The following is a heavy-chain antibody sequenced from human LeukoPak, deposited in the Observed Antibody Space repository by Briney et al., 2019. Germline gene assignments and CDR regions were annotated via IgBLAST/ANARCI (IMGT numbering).Heavy chain of an antibody. J-gene: IGHJ4*02. CDR1: GGSISSGGYY. Sequence: SETLSLTCTVSGGSISSGGYYWSWIRQHPGKSLEWIGYIYYSGSTYYNPSLKSRVTISVDTSKNQFSLKLSSVTAADTAVYYCARVTVTTVYFDYWGQGTLVTVSS. CDR3: ARVTVTTVYFDY. V-gene: IGHV4-31*03. CDR2: IYYSGST. D-gene: IGHD4-17*01.